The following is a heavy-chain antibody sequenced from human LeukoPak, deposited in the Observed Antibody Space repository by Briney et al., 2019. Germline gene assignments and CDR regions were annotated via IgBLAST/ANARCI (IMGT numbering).Heavy chain of an antibody. J-gene: IGHJ6*03. V-gene: IGHV4-34*01. CDR3: ARGQGASRYMDV. Sequence: PSETLSLTCAVYGGSFSGYYWSWIRQPPGKGLEWIGEINHSGSTNYNPSLKSRVTISVDTSKNQFSLKLSFVTAADTAVYYCARGQGASRYMDVWGKGTTVTVSS. CDR2: INHSGST. CDR1: GGSFSGYY.